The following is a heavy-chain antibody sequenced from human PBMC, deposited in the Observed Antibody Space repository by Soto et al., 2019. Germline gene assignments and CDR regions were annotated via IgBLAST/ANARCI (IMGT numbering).Heavy chain of an antibody. V-gene: IGHV1-69*06. CDR1: GGTFSSYA. CDR2: IIPIFGTA. D-gene: IGHD5-18*01. CDR3: ARLQIQLWSDYYYYGMDV. Sequence: SVKVSCKASGGTFSSYAISWVRQAPGQGLEWMGGIIPIFGTANYAQKFQGRVTITADKSTSTAYMELSSLRSEDTAVYYCARLQIQLWSDYYYYGMDVWGQGTTVTVSS. J-gene: IGHJ6*02.